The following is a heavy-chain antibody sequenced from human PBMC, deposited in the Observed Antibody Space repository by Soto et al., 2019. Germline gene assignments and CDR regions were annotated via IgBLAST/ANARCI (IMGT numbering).Heavy chain of an antibody. CDR1: GGSISSGGYY. V-gene: IGHV4-31*03. CDR3: ARKRSDYGDYVFDY. CDR2: IYYSGST. J-gene: IGHJ4*02. Sequence: QVQLQESGPGLVKPSQTLSLTCTVSGGSISSGGYYWSWIRQHPGKGLEWIGYIYYSGSTYYNSSLMSRVTISVDTSKNQFSLKLSSVTAADTAVYYCARKRSDYGDYVFDYWGQGTLVTVSS. D-gene: IGHD4-17*01.